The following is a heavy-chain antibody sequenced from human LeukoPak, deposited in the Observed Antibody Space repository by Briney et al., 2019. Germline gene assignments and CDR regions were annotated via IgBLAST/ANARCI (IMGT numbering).Heavy chain of an antibody. CDR2: INPIGGST. D-gene: IGHD2-21*02. CDR3: ARSRLLLDY. J-gene: IGHJ4*02. V-gene: IGHV1-46*01. Sequence: GASVKVSCKASGYTFITYYMHWVRQASGQGREWMGIINPIGGSTSYAQKFQGRVTMTGDTSTSTVYMELSSLRSEDTAVYYCARSRLLLDYWGQGTLVTVSS. CDR1: GYTFITYY.